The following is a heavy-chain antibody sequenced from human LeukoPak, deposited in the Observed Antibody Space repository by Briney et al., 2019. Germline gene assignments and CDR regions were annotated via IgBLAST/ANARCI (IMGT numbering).Heavy chain of an antibody. Sequence: PSETLSLTCAVYGGSFSGYYWSWMRQPPGKELEWIGYIYTSGSTNYNPSLKSRVTISVDTSKNQFSLKLSSVTAADTAVYYCARWRAYSSSSGYYFDYWGQGTLVTVSS. J-gene: IGHJ4*02. D-gene: IGHD6-6*01. CDR3: ARWRAYSSSSGYYFDY. CDR2: IYTSGST. V-gene: IGHV4-4*09. CDR1: GGSFSGYY.